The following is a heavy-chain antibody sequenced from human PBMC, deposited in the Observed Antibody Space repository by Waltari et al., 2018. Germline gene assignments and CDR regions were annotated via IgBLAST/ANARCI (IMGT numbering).Heavy chain of an antibody. D-gene: IGHD6-19*01. V-gene: IGHV4-39*01. J-gene: IGHJ5*02. CDR1: GGSISSRTYY. Sequence: QLQLQEAGPGLVKASETLSLTCTVSGGSISSRTYYWGWIRQPPGKGLEWIGSIYYSGSIYYNPSLKSRVTISVDTSKNQFSLKLSSVTAADTAVYYCARHRDISGWYNWYDPWGQGTLVTVSS. CDR2: IYYSGSI. CDR3: ARHRDISGWYNWYDP.